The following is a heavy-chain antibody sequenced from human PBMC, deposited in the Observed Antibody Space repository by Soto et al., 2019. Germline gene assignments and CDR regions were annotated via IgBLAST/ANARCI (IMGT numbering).Heavy chain of an antibody. V-gene: IGHV1-69*01. CDR3: ARQSWRDDAFDL. J-gene: IGHJ3*01. D-gene: IGHD3-3*01. CDR2: IMPIFGTT. CDR1: GGTVTYS. Sequence: QVQLVQSGSEVKKPGSSVRVSRRASGGTVTYSLSWVRQAPGQGLEWMGGIMPIFGTTKYAQKFQDGMTITTDESRNTAYLELSSLKSGDTAIYYCARQSWRDDAFDLWGQGTLVTVSS.